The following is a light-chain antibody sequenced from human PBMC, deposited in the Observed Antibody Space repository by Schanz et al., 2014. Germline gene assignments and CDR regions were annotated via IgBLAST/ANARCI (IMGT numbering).Light chain of an antibody. CDR1: SSDVGTYRL. CDR3: CSYAGSNTRRWV. J-gene: IGLJ3*02. CDR2: EVT. V-gene: IGLV2-23*02. Sequence: QSALTQPASISGSPGQSITISCTGISSDVGTYRLVSWYQQHPGNAPKLMLYEVTKRPSGVPDRFSGSKSGNTASLTVSGLQAEDEADYYCCSYAGSNTRRWVFGGGTKLTVL.